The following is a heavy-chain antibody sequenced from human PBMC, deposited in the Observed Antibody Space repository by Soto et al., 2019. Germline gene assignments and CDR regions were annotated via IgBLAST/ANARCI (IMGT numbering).Heavy chain of an antibody. CDR3: ASLDPGARVDP. CDR1: RYIFTAYF. CDR2: INPNTGAT. V-gene: IGHV1-2*02. Sequence: QVQLVQSGAEVKKPGASVKVSCKAPRYIFTAYFMHWVRQAPGQGLEWMGWINPNTGATHYGLSFQGRVTMTRDTSISTAYMERSSLRSDDTSVYYWASLDPGARVDPWGQGTLFIFSA. J-gene: IGHJ5*02.